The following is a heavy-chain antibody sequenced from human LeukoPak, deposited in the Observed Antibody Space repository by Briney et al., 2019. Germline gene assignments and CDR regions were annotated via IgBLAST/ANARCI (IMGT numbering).Heavy chain of an antibody. CDR2: LSGSGAGT. V-gene: IGHV3-23*01. CDR3: AKAELGVDTFFDY. Sequence: GGSLRLSCAASVITFSDYALGWVRQAPGRGLEWVATLSGSGAGTNYSDSVQGRFTISRDNSKRTLFLQMNSLRAEDTAFYYCAKAELGVDTFFDYWGQGTLVTVSS. D-gene: IGHD3-3*01. CDR1: VITFSDYA. J-gene: IGHJ4*02.